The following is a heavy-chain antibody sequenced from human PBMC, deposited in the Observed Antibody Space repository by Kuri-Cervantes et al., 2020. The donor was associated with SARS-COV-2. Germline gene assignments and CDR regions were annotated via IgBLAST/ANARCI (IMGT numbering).Heavy chain of an antibody. V-gene: IGHV4-38-2*02. CDR2: IYHSGST. CDR1: GYSISSGYY. J-gene: IGHJ4*03. D-gene: IGHD3-22*01. Sequence: ESLKISCTVSGYSISSGYYWGWIRQPPGKGLEWIGSIYHSGSTYYNPSLKSRVTISVATSKNQFSLKLSSVTAADTAVYYCARCRHYYDSSGDDYFNYCAKGPLAPFP. CDR3: ARCRHYYDSSGDDYFNY.